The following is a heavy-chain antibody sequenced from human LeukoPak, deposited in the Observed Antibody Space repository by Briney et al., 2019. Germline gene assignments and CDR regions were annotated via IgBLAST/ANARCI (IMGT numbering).Heavy chain of an antibody. Sequence: SQTLSLTCTVSGGSISSGGYYWSWIRQHPGKGLEWIGYIYYSGSTYYNPSLKSRVTISVDTSKNQFSLKLSSVTAADTAVYYCAGDDMTTVTKSGMDVWGQGTTVTVSS. CDR3: AGDDMTTVTKSGMDV. CDR1: GGSISSGGYY. J-gene: IGHJ6*02. D-gene: IGHD4-11*01. V-gene: IGHV4-31*03. CDR2: IYYSGST.